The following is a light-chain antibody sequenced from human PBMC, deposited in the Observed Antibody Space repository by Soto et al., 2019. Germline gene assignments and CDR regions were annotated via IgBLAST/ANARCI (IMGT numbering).Light chain of an antibody. J-gene: IGLJ1*01. CDR1: HNDIGTYDY. V-gene: IGLV2-14*03. Sequence: QSVLTQPTSVSGSPGQSITISCTGNHNDIGTYDYVSWYQQHPGRAPRLLIYGVTTRPSGISDRFSASKSGLTASLTISGLQPEDEAAYYCSSFNSNRIYVFGPGTKVTVL. CDR3: SSFNSNRIYV. CDR2: GVT.